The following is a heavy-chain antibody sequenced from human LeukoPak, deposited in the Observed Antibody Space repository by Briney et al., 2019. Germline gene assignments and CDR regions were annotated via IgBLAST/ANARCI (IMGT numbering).Heavy chain of an antibody. J-gene: IGHJ3*01. Sequence: GASVKVSCKASGGTFNNYAINWVRQAPGQGLEWMGGIIPIFGSSNYAQKFQGRVTITADESTTTAYMELSSLRSEDTAVYYCARAAVRFGESNDGFDVWGQGTMVIVSS. CDR1: GGTFNNYA. CDR2: IIPIFGSS. D-gene: IGHD3-10*01. V-gene: IGHV1-69*13. CDR3: ARAAVRFGESNDGFDV.